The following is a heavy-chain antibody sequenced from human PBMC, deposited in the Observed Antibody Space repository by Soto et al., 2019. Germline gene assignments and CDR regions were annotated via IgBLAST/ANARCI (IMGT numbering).Heavy chain of an antibody. CDR3: ARGIYDILTGWKYYFDY. J-gene: IGHJ4*02. Sequence: GASVKVSCKASGYTFTSYDINWVRQATGQGLEWMGWMNPNSGNTGYAQKFQGRVTMTRNTSISTAYMELSSLRSEDTAVYYCARGIYDILTGWKYYFDYWGQGTLVTVSS. CDR2: MNPNSGNT. D-gene: IGHD3-9*01. V-gene: IGHV1-8*01. CDR1: GYTFTSYD.